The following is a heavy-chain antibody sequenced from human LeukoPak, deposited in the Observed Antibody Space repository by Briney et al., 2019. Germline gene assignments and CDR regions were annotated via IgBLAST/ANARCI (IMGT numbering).Heavy chain of an antibody. D-gene: IGHD6-13*01. CDR1: GGSISSYY. V-gene: IGHV4-59*08. Sequence: SETLSLTCTVPGGSISSYYWSWVRQPPGKGLEWMGYIDYGGSTNYNPSLKSRVTISVGTSKNQFSLKLSSVTAADTAVYYCARLAAAGSYYYYGMDVWGQGTTVAVSS. CDR2: IDYGGST. CDR3: ARLAAAGSYYYYGMDV. J-gene: IGHJ6*02.